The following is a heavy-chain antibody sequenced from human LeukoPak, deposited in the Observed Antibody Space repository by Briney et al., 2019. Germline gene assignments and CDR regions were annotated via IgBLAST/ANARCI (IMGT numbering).Heavy chain of an antibody. J-gene: IGHJ6*04. CDR1: GFTFSSYA. D-gene: IGHD2-2*01. CDR3: ARGMEYCSSTSCYGPQDYYYGMDV. Sequence: GGSLRLSCAASGFTFSSYAMHWVRQAPGKGLEWVAVISYDGSNKYYADSVKGRFTISRDNSKNTLYLQMNSLRAEDTAVYYCARGMEYCSSTSCYGPQDYYYGMDVGGKGPTVTVSS. V-gene: IGHV3-30-3*01. CDR2: ISYDGSNK.